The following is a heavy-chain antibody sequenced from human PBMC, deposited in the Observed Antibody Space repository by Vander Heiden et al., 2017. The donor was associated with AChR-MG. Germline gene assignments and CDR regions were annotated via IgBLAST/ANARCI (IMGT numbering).Heavy chain of an antibody. V-gene: IGHV5-10-1*03. J-gene: IGHJ4*02. CDR3: ARGSTRYYYDSSGYLDY. D-gene: IGHD3-22*01. CDR1: GYSFTSYW. CDR2: IDPSDSYT. Sequence: EVQLVQSGAEVQKPGESLRLSCPGSGYSFTSYWISWVRQMPGKGLEWMGRIDPSDSYTNYSPSFQGHVTISADKSISTAYLQWSSLKASDTAMYYCARGSTRYYYDSSGYLDYWGQGTLVTVSS.